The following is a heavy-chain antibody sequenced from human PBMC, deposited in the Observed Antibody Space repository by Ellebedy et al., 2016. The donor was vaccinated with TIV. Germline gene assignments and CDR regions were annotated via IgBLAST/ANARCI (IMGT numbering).Heavy chain of an antibody. CDR3: ARDYPAHGVCDY. J-gene: IGHJ4*02. D-gene: IGHD2-8*01. CDR1: GYTFNKNA. V-gene: IGHV7-4-1*02. Sequence: AASVKVSCKASGYTFNKNAMNWLRQASGQGLEWMGWINPDTGSPTYAQGFTGRFVFSLDASVTTAYLQISSLDAEDTAVYYCARDYPAHGVCDYWGQGTLVTVPS. CDR2: INPDTGSP.